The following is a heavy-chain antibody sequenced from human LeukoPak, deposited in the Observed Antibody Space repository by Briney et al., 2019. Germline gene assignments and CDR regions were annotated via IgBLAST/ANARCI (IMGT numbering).Heavy chain of an antibody. J-gene: IGHJ4*02. CDR2: ISAYSGNP. Sequence: ASVKVSCKASGYTFTSYGISWVRQAPGQGLEWMGWISAYSGNPNYAQKFQDRVTMTTDTSTSTAYMELRSLRSDDTAVYYCARVICTGGSCYPFDYWGQGTLVTVSS. CDR1: GYTFTSYG. D-gene: IGHD2-15*01. V-gene: IGHV1-18*01. CDR3: ARVICTGGSCYPFDY.